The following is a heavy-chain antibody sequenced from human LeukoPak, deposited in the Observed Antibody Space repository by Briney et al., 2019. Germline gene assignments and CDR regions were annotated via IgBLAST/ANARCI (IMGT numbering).Heavy chain of an antibody. CDR2: INWNGGST. V-gene: IGHV3-20*04. Sequence: GGSLRLSCAASGFAFDDYGMSWVRQAPGKGLEWVSGINWNGGSTGYADSVKGRFTISRDNAKNSLYLQMNSLRAEDAALHYCARGDYYYYYMDVWGKGTTVTVSS. J-gene: IGHJ6*03. CDR3: ARGDYYYYYMDV. CDR1: GFAFDDYG.